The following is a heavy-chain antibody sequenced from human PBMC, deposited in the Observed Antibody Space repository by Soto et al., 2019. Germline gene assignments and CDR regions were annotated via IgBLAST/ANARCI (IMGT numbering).Heavy chain of an antibody. V-gene: IGHV4-59*01. CDR1: GGSISSYY. Sequence: QVQLQESGPGLVKPSETLSLTCTVSGGSISSYYWSWIRQPPGKGLEWIGYIYYSGSTNYNPTLKNRVTISVDTSKKQFSRKLSSVTPADRAVYYCARVWGYYFDYWGQGTLVTLSS. D-gene: IGHD3-16*01. CDR3: ARVWGYYFDY. CDR2: IYYSGST. J-gene: IGHJ4*02.